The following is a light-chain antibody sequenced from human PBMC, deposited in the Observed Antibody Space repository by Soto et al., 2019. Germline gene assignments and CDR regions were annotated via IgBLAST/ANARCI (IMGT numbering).Light chain of an antibody. CDR2: GNN. CDR1: GSNIGAGFD. J-gene: IGLJ3*02. CDR3: QSFDNSLNGFAV. V-gene: IGLV1-40*01. Sequence: QSVLTQPPSVSGAPGRRVTISCTGSGSNIGAGFDVHWYQQLPGTAPKLLIYGNNNRPSGVPDRFSGSKSGTSASLSITGLQAEDGADYYCQSFDNSLNGFAVFGGGTQLTVL.